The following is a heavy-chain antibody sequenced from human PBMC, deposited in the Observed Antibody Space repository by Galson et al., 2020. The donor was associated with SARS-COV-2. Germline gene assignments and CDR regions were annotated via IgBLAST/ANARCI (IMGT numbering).Heavy chain of an antibody. CDR3: ARGGEASLWFGENYYGMEV. J-gene: IGHJ6*02. CDR1: GGSMSPYY. Sequence: SETLSLTCSVSGGSMSPYYWHWIRQTPEKGLEWIAYVFFSGSRGYNPPLQSRVTLSIDTSRNRFSLELASMTAADTGLYFCARGGEASLWFGENYYGMEVWGQGITVTVSS. D-gene: IGHD3-10*01. CDR2: VFFSGSR. V-gene: IGHV4-59*01.